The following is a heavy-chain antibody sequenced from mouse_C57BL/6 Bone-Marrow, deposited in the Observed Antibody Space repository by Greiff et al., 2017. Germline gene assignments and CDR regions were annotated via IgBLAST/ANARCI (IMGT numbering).Heavy chain of an antibody. V-gene: IGHV1-47*01. J-gene: IGHJ2*01. CDR2: FHPYNDDT. Sequence: QVQLQQSGAELVKPGASVKMSCKASGYTFTTSPIEWMKQNHGKSLEWIGNFHPYNDDTKYNEKFKGKDTLTVEKSSSTVYLELSRLTSDDSAVYYCARGPYYYGSSSYYFDYWGQGTTLTVSS. CDR1: GYTFTTSP. D-gene: IGHD1-1*01. CDR3: ARGPYYYGSSSYYFDY.